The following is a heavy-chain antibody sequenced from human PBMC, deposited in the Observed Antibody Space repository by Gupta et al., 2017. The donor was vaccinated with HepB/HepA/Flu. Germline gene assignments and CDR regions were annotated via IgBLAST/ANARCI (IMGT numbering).Heavy chain of an antibody. CDR2: ISWNSGSI. J-gene: IGHJ3*02. CDR1: VFTFDDYA. D-gene: IGHD2-2*01. Sequence: EVQLVESGGGLVQPGRSLRLSCAASVFTFDDYAMHWVRQAPGKGLEWVSGISWNSGSIGYADSVKGRFTISRDNAKNSLYLQMNSLRAEDMALYYCAKGQEYQLLLPAFDIWGQGTMVTVSS. V-gene: IGHV3-9*03. CDR3: AKGQEYQLLLPAFDI.